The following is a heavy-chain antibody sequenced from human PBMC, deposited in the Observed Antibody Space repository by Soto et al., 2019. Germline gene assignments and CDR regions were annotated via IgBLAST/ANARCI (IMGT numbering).Heavy chain of an antibody. D-gene: IGHD6-13*01. CDR3: AREVAADGTFREDVVDI. Sequence: QVHLVQSGAEVKKPGSSVKVSCKAPGGTFSNHAINWVRQAPGQGLEWMGRIIPIFSTTNYAQKFQGRVTMTADESTITAYVELSSLKHDDTAVYYCAREVAADGTFREDVVDIWGQGTLVTVSS. V-gene: IGHV1-69*12. CDR1: GGTFSNHA. CDR2: IIPIFSTT. J-gene: IGHJ3*02.